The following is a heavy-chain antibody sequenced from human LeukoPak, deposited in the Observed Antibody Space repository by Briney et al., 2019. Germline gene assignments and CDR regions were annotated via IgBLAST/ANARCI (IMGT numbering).Heavy chain of an antibody. Sequence: SETLSLTCTVSGGSISSSSYYWGWIRQPPGKGLEWIGSIYYSGSTYYNPSLKSRVTISVDTSKNQFSLKLSSVTAADTAVYYCARDRTPAESPNEHDYWGQGTLDTVSS. CDR3: ARDRTPAESPNEHDY. D-gene: IGHD1-1*01. CDR2: IYYSGST. J-gene: IGHJ4*02. CDR1: GGSISSSSYY. V-gene: IGHV4-39*07.